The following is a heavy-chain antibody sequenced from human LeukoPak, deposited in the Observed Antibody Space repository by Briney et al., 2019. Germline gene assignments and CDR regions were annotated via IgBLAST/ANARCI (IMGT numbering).Heavy chain of an antibody. V-gene: IGHV4-34*01. CDR1: GGSFSGYY. J-gene: IGHJ3*02. CDR2: INHSGST. D-gene: IGHD4-23*01. CDR3: ARGGSKQRWSKGGGNAFDI. Sequence: SETLSLTCAVYGGSFSGYYWSWIRQPPGKGLEWIGEINHSGSTNYNPSLKSRVTISVDTSKNQFSLKLSSVTAADTAVYYCARGGSKQRWSKGGGNAFDIWGQGTMVTVSS.